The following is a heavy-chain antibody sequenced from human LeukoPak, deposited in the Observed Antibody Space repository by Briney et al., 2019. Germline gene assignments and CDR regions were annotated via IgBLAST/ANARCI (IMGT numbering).Heavy chain of an antibody. CDR3: ARIRSDAFDI. J-gene: IGHJ3*02. CDR2: ISSSSSYM. Sequence: GGSLRLSCAASGFTFSSYSMNWVRQAPGKGLEWVSSISSSSSYMYYADSVKGRFTISRDNAKNSLYLQMNSLRADDTAVYYCARIRSDAFDIWGQGTMVTVSS. V-gene: IGHV3-21*01. CDR1: GFTFSSYS.